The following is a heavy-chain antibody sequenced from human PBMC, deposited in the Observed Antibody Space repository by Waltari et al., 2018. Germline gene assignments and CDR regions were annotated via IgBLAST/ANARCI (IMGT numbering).Heavy chain of an antibody. CDR2: NYTSGGT. CDR3: TRGRGGGGSSNNWFDP. Sequence: QVQLQESGPGLVKPSETLSLTCTVSGGSISSYYWSWIRQPSGKGLEWIGHNYTSGGTNYNPSLRSGVTMSVDTAKNQFSLKLNSVTAADTAIYYCTRGRGGGGSSNNWFDPWGQGTLVIVSS. D-gene: IGHD1-26*01. V-gene: IGHV4-4*07. J-gene: IGHJ5*02. CDR1: GGSISSYY.